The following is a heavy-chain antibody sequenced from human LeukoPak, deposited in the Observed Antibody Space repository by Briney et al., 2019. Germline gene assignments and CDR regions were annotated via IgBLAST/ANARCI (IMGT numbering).Heavy chain of an antibody. CDR1: DDSISRSSYY. CDR3: ARLKVGTTHPDY. Sequence: SGTLSLTCSVSDDSISRSSYYWGWIRQPPGKGLEWIGTFYYSGLTYYNPSLKNRVTISVDTSKNQFSLKLSSVTDEDTAVYYCARLKVGTTHPDYSGQGDLVTVSS. J-gene: IGHJ4*02. V-gene: IGHV4-39*01. D-gene: IGHD1-26*01. CDR2: FYYSGLT.